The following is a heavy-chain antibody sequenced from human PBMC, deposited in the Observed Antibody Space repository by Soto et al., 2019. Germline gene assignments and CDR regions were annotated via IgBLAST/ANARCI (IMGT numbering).Heavy chain of an antibody. CDR2: VSTRGAT. J-gene: IGHJ6*02. V-gene: IGHV4-4*07. Sequence: QVQLQESGPRLVKPSETLSLTCTVSDDFISSYYWNWIRQPAGKGLEWIGRVSTRGATNYNPSLESRVTMSVDTSKKQFSLKLTSVTAADTAVYFCAREDYEILTCSYAMDVWGQGTTVTVSS. CDR1: DDFISSYY. D-gene: IGHD3-9*01. CDR3: AREDYEILTCSYAMDV.